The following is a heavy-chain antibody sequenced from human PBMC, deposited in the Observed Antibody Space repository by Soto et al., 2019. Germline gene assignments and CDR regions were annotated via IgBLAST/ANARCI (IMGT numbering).Heavy chain of an antibody. CDR3: ARDRSTYGGGGTGEVKENWFDP. CDR1: GGSISRYY. V-gene: IGHV4-59*01. CDR2: AYYSGDT. J-gene: IGHJ5*02. Sequence: SETLPLTCSVSGGSISRYYWSWIRQPPGKGLEWIGYAYYSGDTGYNPSLKSRVTMAVDTSKNQVSLKLSSVTAADTAVYYCARDRSTYGGGGTGEVKENWFDPWGQGALVTVSS. D-gene: IGHD2-8*01.